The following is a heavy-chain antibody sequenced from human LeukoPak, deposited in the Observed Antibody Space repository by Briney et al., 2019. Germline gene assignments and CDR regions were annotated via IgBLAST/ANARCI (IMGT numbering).Heavy chain of an antibody. D-gene: IGHD3-10*01. J-gene: IGHJ4*02. V-gene: IGHV3-53*01. Sequence: GGSLRLSCTVSGFTVSSNSMSWVRQAPGKGLEWVSVIYSGGSTYYADSVKGRFTISRDNSKNTLYLQMNSLRAEDTAVYYCARVLLWFGEGMHWSSQHFDYWGQGTLVTVSS. CDR1: GFTVSSNS. CDR2: IYSGGST. CDR3: ARVLLWFGEGMHWSSQHFDY.